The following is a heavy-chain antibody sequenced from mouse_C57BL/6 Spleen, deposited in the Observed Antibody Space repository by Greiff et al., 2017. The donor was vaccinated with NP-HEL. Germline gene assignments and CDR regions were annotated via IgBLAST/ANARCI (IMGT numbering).Heavy chain of an antibody. J-gene: IGHJ2*01. D-gene: IGHD1-1*01. Sequence: VKLVESGPGLVAPSQSLSITCTVSGFSLTSYAISWVRQPPGKGLEWLGVIWTGGGTNYNSALKSRLSISKDNSKSQVFLKMNSLQTDDTARYYCARSPSLYGSSFFFDYWGQGTTLTVSS. CDR3: ARSPSLYGSSFFFDY. CDR1: GFSLTSYA. V-gene: IGHV2-9-1*01. CDR2: IWTGGGT.